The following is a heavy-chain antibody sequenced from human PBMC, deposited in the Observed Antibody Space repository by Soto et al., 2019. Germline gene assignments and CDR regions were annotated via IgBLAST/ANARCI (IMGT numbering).Heavy chain of an antibody. D-gene: IGHD5-18*01. V-gene: IGHV1-18*01. CDR2: IGGYKGNT. Sequence: QVQLVQSGAEVREPGASVKVSCKASGYTFTNYGVSWVRQAPGQGLEWMGWIGGYKGNTNYAQKLHGGVTMTTDTSTSTAYMELRSLRSDDTAVYYCAPHTLDTGMPSGYWGQGTLVTVSS. CDR3: APHTLDTGMPSGY. CDR1: GYTFTNYG. J-gene: IGHJ4*02.